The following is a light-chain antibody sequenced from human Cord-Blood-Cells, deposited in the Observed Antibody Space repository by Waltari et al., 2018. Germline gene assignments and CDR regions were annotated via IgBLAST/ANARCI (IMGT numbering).Light chain of an antibody. CDR2: AAS. Sequence: DIQMTQSPSSLSASVGDRVTLTCRASQSISSYLNWYQQKPGKAPKLLIYAASSLQSGVPSRFSGSGSGTDFTLTISSLQPEDFATYYCQQSYSTPYTFGQGTKLGIK. CDR3: QQSYSTPYT. V-gene: IGKV1-39*01. J-gene: IGKJ2*01. CDR1: QSISSY.